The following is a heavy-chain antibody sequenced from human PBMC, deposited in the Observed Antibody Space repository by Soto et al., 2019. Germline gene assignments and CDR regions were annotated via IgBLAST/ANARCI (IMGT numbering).Heavy chain of an antibody. D-gene: IGHD6-6*01. CDR1: GYTFTSYW. CDR2: IWPGDSDA. J-gene: IGHJ4*02. CDR3: ARHGSSASFEF. V-gene: IGHV5-51*01. Sequence: PGESLKISCKTSGYTFTSYWIGWVRQMPGKGLEWMGIIWPGDSDARYSPSFQGQVTISADKSISTAFLQWSSLNASDTAMYYCARHGSSASFEFWGQGTLVTVS.